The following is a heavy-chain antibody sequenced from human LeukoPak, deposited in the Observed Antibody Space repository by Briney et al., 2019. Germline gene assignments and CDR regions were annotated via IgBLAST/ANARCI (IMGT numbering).Heavy chain of an antibody. D-gene: IGHD1-7*01. CDR3: ARAKTGTTI. Sequence: SETLSLTCAVYGGSFSGYYWSWIRQPPGKGLEWIGEINHSGSTNYNPSLKSRVTISVDTSKNQFSLKLSSVTAADTAVYYCARAKTGTTIWGQGTLVTVSS. J-gene: IGHJ4*02. CDR1: GGSFSGYY. V-gene: IGHV4-34*01. CDR2: INHSGST.